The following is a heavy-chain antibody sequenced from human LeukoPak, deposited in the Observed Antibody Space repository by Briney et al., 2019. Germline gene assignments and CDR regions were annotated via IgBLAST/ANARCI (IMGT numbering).Heavy chain of an antibody. CDR1: GGTFSSYA. J-gene: IGHJ4*02. V-gene: IGHV1-69*05. CDR2: IIPIFGTA. Sequence: SVKVSCKASGGTFSSYAISWVRQAPGQGLEGMGGIIPIFGTANYAQKFQGRVTITTDESTSTAYMELSSLRSEDTAVYYCARDGPLGSGVLDYWGQGTLVTVSS. CDR3: ARDGPLGSGVLDY. D-gene: IGHD3-10*01.